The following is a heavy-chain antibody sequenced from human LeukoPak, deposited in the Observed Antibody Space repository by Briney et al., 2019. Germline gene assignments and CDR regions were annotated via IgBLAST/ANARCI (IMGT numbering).Heavy chain of an antibody. D-gene: IGHD6-13*01. CDR2: TYYSGST. CDR1: GGSISSYY. J-gene: IGHJ4*02. CDR3: ARVKGRRSSSLDY. Sequence: SETLSLTCTVSGGSISSYYWSWIRQPPGKGLEWIGYTYYSGSTNYNPSLKSRVTISVDTSKNQFSLKLSSVTAADTAVYYCARVKGRRSSSLDYWGQGTLVTVSS. V-gene: IGHV4-59*12.